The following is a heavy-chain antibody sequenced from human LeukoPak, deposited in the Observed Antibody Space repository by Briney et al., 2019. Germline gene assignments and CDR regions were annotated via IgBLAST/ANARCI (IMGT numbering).Heavy chain of an antibody. J-gene: IGHJ4*02. CDR1: RYTVTGYY. CDR3: ARGIVIIPAAVPPYFDF. Sequence: ASVKVSCKTSRYTVTGYYIHWVRQAPGQRLEWLGWIDPSSGDTEYAQKFQGRVTITTDTSIRTAYMQLSRLRSGDTAVYYCARGIVIIPAAVPPYFDFWGQGSLITVSS. CDR2: IDPSSGDT. V-gene: IGHV1-2*02. D-gene: IGHD2-2*01.